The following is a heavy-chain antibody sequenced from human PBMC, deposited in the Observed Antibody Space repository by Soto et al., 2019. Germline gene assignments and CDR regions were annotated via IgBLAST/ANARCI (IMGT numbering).Heavy chain of an antibody. CDR1: GDSISNNY. CDR3: ARAMGDWGTYSFYYGMDV. D-gene: IGHD3-16*01. V-gene: IGHV4-59*01. J-gene: IGHJ6*02. Sequence: PSETLSLTCTVSGDSISNNYWTWIRRPPGKGLEWIGSVFYSGATNCNPSLESRVTITPDTSRNQFSLKLNSVTAADTAVYYCARAMGDWGTYSFYYGMDVWGPGTLVTVSS. CDR2: VFYSGAT.